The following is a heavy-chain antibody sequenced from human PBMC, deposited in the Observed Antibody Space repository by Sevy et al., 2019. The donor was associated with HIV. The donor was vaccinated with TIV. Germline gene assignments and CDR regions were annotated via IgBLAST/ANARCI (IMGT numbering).Heavy chain of an antibody. V-gene: IGHV1-2*02. Sequence: ASVKVSCKASGYSFTAYYMHWVRQAPGHGLEWMGWINPNSGDTEYAQKFQGRVTMTTDTSINTVYMELSRLRSDETAVFYSARDRMIFGGQGAMEVWGQGTTVTLSS. D-gene: IGHD3-3*01. CDR3: ARDRMIFGGQGAMEV. J-gene: IGHJ6*02. CDR2: INPNSGDT. CDR1: GYSFTAYY.